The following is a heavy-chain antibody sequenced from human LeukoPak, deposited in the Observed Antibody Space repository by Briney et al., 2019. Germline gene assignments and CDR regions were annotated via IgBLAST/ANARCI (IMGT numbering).Heavy chain of an antibody. CDR2: IYHSGST. Sequence: SETLSLTCAVSGYSISSGYYWGWIRQPPGKGLEWIGSIYHSGSTYYNPSLKSRVTISVDTSKNQFSLKLSSVTAADTAVYYCARGVGYCSGGSCSRLNYYYYYMDVWGKGTTVTVPS. D-gene: IGHD2-15*01. J-gene: IGHJ6*03. CDR1: GYSISSGYY. V-gene: IGHV4-38-2*01. CDR3: ARGVGYCSGGSCSRLNYYYYYMDV.